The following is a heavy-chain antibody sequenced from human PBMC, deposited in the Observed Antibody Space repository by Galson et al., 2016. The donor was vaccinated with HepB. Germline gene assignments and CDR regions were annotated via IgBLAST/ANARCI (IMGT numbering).Heavy chain of an antibody. D-gene: IGHD4-17*01. CDR1: GGTFSSYA. CDR3: AGARATTVTFDY. V-gene: IGHV1-69*13. Sequence: SVKVSCKASGGTFSSYAINWVRRAPGQGLEWMGRIIPIFGTANYEQKFQGKVTITADESTSTAYMELSSLSSADTAVYYCAGARATTVTFDYWGQGTLVTVSS. CDR2: IIPIFGTA. J-gene: IGHJ4*02.